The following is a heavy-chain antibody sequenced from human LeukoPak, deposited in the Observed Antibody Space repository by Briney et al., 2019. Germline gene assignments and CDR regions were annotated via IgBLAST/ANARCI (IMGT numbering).Heavy chain of an antibody. CDR3: VGWYYYGSGSYYTGRQFDY. CDR2: INHSGST. CDR1: GGSFSGYY. J-gene: IGHJ4*02. Sequence: SETLSLTCAVYGGSFSGYYWSWIRQPPGKGLEWIGEINHSGSTNYYPSLKSRVTISVDTSKNQFSLKLSSVTAADTAVYYCVGWYYYGSGSYYTGRQFDYWGQGTLVTVSS. D-gene: IGHD3-10*01. V-gene: IGHV4-34*01.